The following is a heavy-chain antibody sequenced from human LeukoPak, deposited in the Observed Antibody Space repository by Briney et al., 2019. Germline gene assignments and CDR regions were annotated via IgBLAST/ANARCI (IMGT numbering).Heavy chain of an antibody. J-gene: IGHJ5*02. CDR3: ARGKYYYDSSGTGWFDP. CDR2: IYYSGST. D-gene: IGHD3-22*01. Sequence: SETLSLTCAVYGGSFSGYCWSWIRQPPGKGLEWIGYIYYSGSTNYNPSLKSRVTKSVDTSKNQFSLKLSSVTAADTAVYYCARGKYYYDSSGTGWFDPWGQGTLVTVSS. CDR1: GGSFSGYC. V-gene: IGHV4-59*01.